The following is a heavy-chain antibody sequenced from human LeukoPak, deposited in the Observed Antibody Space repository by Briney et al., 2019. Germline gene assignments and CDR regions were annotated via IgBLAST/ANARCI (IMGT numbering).Heavy chain of an antibody. V-gene: IGHV3-30-3*01. J-gene: IGHJ4*02. CDR2: ISYDGSNK. CDR3: ARDWDDSSGYCDY. CDR1: GFTFSSYA. Sequence: GGSLRLSCAASGFTFSSYAMHWVRQAPGKGLEWVAVISYDGSNKYYADSVKVRFTISRDNSKNTLYLQMNSLRAEDTAVYYCARDWDDSSGYCDYWGQGTLVTVSS. D-gene: IGHD3-22*01.